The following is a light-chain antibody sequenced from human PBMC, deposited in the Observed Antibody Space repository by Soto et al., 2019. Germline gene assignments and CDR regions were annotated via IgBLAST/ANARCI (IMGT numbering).Light chain of an antibody. Sequence: QSALTQPASASGSPGQSITISCTGTSSDVGGYNYVSWYQQHPGKAPKLMIYDVSNRPSGVSNRFSGSKSGNTASLPTSGLQAEDEADYYCSSYTSSSTLDVVFGGGTKLTVL. J-gene: IGLJ2*01. CDR3: SSYTSSSTLDVV. V-gene: IGLV2-14*01. CDR1: SSDVGGYNY. CDR2: DVS.